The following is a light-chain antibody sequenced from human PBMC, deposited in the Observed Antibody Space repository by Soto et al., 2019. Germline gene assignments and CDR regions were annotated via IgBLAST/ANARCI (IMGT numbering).Light chain of an antibody. CDR3: QQYNSYST. Sequence: DIQMTQSPSTLSASVGDRVTITCRASQTISSWLAWYQQKPGKAPKLLIYKASSLESGVPSRFSGSGFGTEFTLTISSLQPDDFVTYYCQQYNSYSTFGQGTRLEIK. CDR1: QTISSW. J-gene: IGKJ5*01. V-gene: IGKV1-5*03. CDR2: KAS.